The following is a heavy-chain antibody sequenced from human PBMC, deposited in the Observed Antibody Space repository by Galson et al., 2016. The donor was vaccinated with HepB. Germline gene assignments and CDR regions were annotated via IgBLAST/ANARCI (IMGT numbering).Heavy chain of an antibody. CDR1: GFTFSSFG. V-gene: IGHV3-33*01. CDR2: IWYDGSKK. J-gene: IGHJ6*02. D-gene: IGHD1-1*01. CDR3: ARQGHDKYGMAV. Sequence: SLRLSCAASGFTFSSFGMHWVRQAPGKGLDWVAVIWYDGSKKYYADSVKGRFTISRDDSKNTVYLQVSILSAEDTAVYYCARQGHDKYGMAVWGQGTTVTSSS.